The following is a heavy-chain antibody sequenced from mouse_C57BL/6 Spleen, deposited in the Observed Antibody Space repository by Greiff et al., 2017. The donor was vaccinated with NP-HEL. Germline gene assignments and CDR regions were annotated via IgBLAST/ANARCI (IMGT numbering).Heavy chain of an antibody. D-gene: IGHD4-1*01. V-gene: IGHV1-26*01. J-gene: IGHJ1*03. CDR1: GYTFTDYY. CDR3: AREGFNWEKAWYFDV. Sequence: VQLQQSGPELVKPGASVKISCKASGYTFTDYYMNWVKQSHGKSLEWIGDINPNNGGTSYNQKFKGKATLTVDKSSSTAYMELRSLTSEDSAVYYCAREGFNWEKAWYFDVWGTGTTVTVSS. CDR2: INPNNGGT.